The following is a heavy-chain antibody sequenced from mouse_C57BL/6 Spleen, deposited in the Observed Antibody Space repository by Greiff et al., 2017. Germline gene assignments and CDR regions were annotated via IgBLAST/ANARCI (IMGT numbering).Heavy chain of an antibody. CDR3: ARWGYYAMDY. Sequence: QVHVKQSGAELVKPGASVKISCKASGYAFSSYWMNWVKQRPGKGLEWLGQIYPGDGDTNYNGKFKGKATLTADKSSSTAYMQLSSLTSEDSAVYFCARWGYYAMDYWGQGTSVTGSS. CDR1: GYAFSSYW. V-gene: IGHV1-80*01. CDR2: IYPGDGDT. J-gene: IGHJ4*01.